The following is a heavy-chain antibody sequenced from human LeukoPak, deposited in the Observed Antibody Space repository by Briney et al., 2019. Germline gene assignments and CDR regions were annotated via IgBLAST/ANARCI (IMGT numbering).Heavy chain of an antibody. CDR1: GGSISSGDYY. CDR3: AREDTVTTNNWFDP. D-gene: IGHD4-17*01. CDR2: IYYSGST. J-gene: IGHJ5*02. Sequence: PSETLSLTCTVSGGSISSGDYYWSWIRQPPGKGLEWIGYIYYSGSTYYNPSLKSRVTISVDTSKNQFSLKLSSVTAADTAVYYCAREDTVTTNNWFDPWGQGTLVTVSS. V-gene: IGHV4-30-4*08.